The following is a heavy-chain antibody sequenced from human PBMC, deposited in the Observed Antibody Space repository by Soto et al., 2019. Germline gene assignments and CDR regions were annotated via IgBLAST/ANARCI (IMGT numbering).Heavy chain of an antibody. Sequence: ASVKVSCKASGYTFTGYYMHWVRQAPGQGLEWMGWINPNSGGTNYAQKFQGWVTMTRDTSISTAYMELSRLRSDDTAVYYCARNDDIIGSGYYYYGMDVWGQGTTVTVS. J-gene: IGHJ6*02. D-gene: IGHD3-10*01. V-gene: IGHV1-2*04. CDR2: INPNSGGT. CDR1: GYTFTGYY. CDR3: ARNDDIIGSGYYYYGMDV.